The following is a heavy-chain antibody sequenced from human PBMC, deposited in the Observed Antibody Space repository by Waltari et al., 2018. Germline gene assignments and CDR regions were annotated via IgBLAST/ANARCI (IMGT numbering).Heavy chain of an antibody. CDR2: IRYDGTYK. CDR1: GFTFNANC. Sequence: QVQLVESGGGVVQPGESLRLSCATSGFTFNANCMPWVRQAPGKALEWVAFIRYDGTYKKHVDSVKGRFTISRDNFETTVNLQMSSLRIEDTAVYYCAKDRRDFWSGYYSVDYWGQGTLVTVSS. V-gene: IGHV3-30*02. CDR3: AKDRRDFWSGYYSVDY. J-gene: IGHJ4*02. D-gene: IGHD3-3*01.